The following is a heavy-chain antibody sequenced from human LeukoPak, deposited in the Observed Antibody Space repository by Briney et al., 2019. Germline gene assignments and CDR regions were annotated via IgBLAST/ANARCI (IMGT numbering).Heavy chain of an antibody. J-gene: IGHJ3*02. CDR2: ISYDGSNK. Sequence: GGSLRLSCAASGFTFGSYGMHWVRQAPGKGLEWVAVISYDGSNKYYADSVKGRFTISRDKSKNTLYLQMNSLRAEDTAVYYCAKEYVLRFLEWLSKPDAFDIWGQGTMVTVSS. D-gene: IGHD3-3*01. CDR1: GFTFGSYG. V-gene: IGHV3-30*18. CDR3: AKEYVLRFLEWLSKPDAFDI.